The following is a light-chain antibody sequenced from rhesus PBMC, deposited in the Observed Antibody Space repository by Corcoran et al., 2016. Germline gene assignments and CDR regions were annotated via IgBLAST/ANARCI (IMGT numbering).Light chain of an antibody. CDR2: KAS. CDR1: QGISSW. V-gene: IGKV1-22*01. Sequence: DIQMTQSPSSLSASVGDTVTITCRASQGISSWLAWYQQKPGKAPKLLIYKASSWQRGVPSRFSGSGSGTDFTLTISSLQSEDFATYYCQQYSSRPYSFGQGTKVEIK. CDR3: QQYSSRPYS. J-gene: IGKJ2*01.